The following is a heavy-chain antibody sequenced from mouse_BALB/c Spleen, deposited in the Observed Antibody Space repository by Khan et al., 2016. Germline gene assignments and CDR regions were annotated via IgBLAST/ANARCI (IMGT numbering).Heavy chain of an antibody. CDR3: ASMGGHYVG. CDR1: GYSFTGYY. CDR2: VNPNNGGT. Sequence: VQLQQSGPDLVKPGASVNISCKASGYSFTGYYMHWVKESHGKSLEWIGRVNPNNGGTSYNQKFKGKAILTVDKSSSIAYMQLRSLTSEDSAVDYWASMGGHYVGWGQGTTLTVSS. D-gene: IGHD2-1*01. V-gene: IGHV1-26*01. J-gene: IGHJ2*01.